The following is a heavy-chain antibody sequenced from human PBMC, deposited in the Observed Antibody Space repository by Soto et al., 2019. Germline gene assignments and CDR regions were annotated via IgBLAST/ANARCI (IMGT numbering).Heavy chain of an antibody. J-gene: IGHJ4*02. CDR2: ISPDGSIT. CDR1: GFTFRSYW. CDR3: TREVATVPDY. Sequence: EVQLVESGGGLVQPGGSLRLSCAASGFTFRSYWMHWVRQAPGKGLVWVSRISPDGSITNYADSVKGRFTISRDNAKKTLFLQMNSLRAEDTAVYYCTREVATVPDYWGQGTLVTVSS. D-gene: IGHD6-13*01. V-gene: IGHV3-74*01.